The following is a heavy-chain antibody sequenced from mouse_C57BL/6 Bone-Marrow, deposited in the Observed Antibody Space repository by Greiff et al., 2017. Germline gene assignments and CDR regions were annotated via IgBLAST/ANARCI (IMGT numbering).Heavy chain of an antibody. V-gene: IGHV5-17*01. CDR2: ISSGSSTI. Sequence: EVQRVESGGGLVKPGGSLKLSCAASGFTFSDYGMHWVRQAPEKGLEWVAYISSGSSTIYYADTVKGRFTIARDNAKNTLFLQMTSLRSEDTAMYYCASPDCYDYDQAWFAYWGQGTLVTVSA. J-gene: IGHJ3*01. CDR1: GFTFSDYG. CDR3: ASPDCYDYDQAWFAY. D-gene: IGHD2-4*01.